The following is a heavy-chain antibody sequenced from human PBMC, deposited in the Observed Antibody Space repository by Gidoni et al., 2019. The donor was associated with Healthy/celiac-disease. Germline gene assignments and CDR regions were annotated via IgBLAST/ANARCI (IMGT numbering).Heavy chain of an antibody. CDR1: GGSFSGYY. Sequence: QVQLQQWGAGLLKPSETLSLTCAVYGGSFSGYYWSWIRQPPGKGLEWIGEINHSGSTNYNPSLKSRVTISVDTSKNQFSLKLSSVTAADTAVYYCARGDDILTGYYIGPNFDYWGQGTLVTVSS. CDR3: ARGDDILTGYYIGPNFDY. D-gene: IGHD3-9*01. V-gene: IGHV4-34*01. CDR2: INHSGST. J-gene: IGHJ4*02.